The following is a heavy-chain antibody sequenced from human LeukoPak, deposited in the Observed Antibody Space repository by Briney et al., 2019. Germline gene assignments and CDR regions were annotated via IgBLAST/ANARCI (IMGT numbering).Heavy chain of an antibody. CDR3: ARHPEGGTVTLLNYYDSSGYES. D-gene: IGHD3-22*01. CDR1: GGSISSSSYY. J-gene: IGHJ4*02. CDR2: IYYSGST. Sequence: SETLSLTCTVSGGSISSSSYYWGWIRQPPGKGLEWIGSIYYSGSTYYNPSLKSRVTISVDTSKNQFSMNLSSVTAADTAVYYCARHPEGGTVTLLNYYDSSGYESWGQGTLVTVSS. V-gene: IGHV4-39*01.